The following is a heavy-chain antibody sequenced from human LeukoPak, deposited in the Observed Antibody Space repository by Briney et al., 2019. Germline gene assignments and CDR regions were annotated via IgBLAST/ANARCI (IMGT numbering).Heavy chain of an antibody. CDR1: GFTFSSYS. J-gene: IGHJ4*02. Sequence: GGSPRLSCAASGFTFSSYSWTWVRQAPGKGLEWVSSISSSSSYIYYADSVKGRFTISRDNAKNSLYLQMNSLRAEDTAVYYCARGLPTYYYDSSGYSPFGYWGQGTLVTVSS. D-gene: IGHD3-22*01. CDR2: ISSSSSYI. CDR3: ARGLPTYYYDSSGYSPFGY. V-gene: IGHV3-21*01.